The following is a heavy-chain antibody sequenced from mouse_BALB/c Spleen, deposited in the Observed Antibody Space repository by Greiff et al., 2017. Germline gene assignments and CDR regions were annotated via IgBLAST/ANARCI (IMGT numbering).Heavy chain of an antibody. V-gene: IGHV3-8*02. CDR1: GDSITSGY. CDR3: ARSYYDPNWYFDV. CDR2: ISYSGST. D-gene: IGHD2-10*01. J-gene: IGHJ1*01. Sequence: DVHLVESGPSLVKPSQTLSLTCSVTGDSITSGYWNWIRKFPGNKLEYMGYISYSGSTYYNPSLKSRISITRDTSKNQYYLQLNSVTTEDTATYYCARSYYDPNWYFDVWGAGTTVTVSS.